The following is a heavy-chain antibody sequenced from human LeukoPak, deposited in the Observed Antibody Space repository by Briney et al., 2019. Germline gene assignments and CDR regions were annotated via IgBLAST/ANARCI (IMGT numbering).Heavy chain of an antibody. J-gene: IGHJ4*02. V-gene: IGHV1-2*02. CDR2: INPNSGVA. CDR3: ARDISSSGCIDY. Sequence: ASVKVSCKASGYTFTGYYTHWVRQAPGQGLEWMGWINPNSGVANYEQKFQGRVTMTSDTSISTAYMKLTRLTSDDTAVYYCARDISSSGCIDYWGQGTLVTVSS. CDR1: GYTFTGYY. D-gene: IGHD6-19*01.